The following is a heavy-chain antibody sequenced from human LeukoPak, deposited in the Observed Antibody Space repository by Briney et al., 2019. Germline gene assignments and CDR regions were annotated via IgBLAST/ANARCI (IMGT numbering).Heavy chain of an antibody. J-gene: IGHJ4*02. CDR2: IYYSGST. CDR3: ARVGSYGYVLYYFDY. Sequence: PSETLSLTCTVSGGSISSYYWSWIRQPPGKGLEWIGYIYYSGSTNYNPSLKSRVTISVDTSKNQFSLKLSSVTAADTAVYYCARVGSYGYVLYYFDYWGQGTLVTVSS. V-gene: IGHV4-59*08. D-gene: IGHD5-18*01. CDR1: GGSISSYY.